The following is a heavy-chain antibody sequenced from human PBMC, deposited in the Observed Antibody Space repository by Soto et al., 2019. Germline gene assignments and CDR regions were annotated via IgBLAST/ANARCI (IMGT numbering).Heavy chain of an antibody. CDR2: VYPGDAET. J-gene: IGHJ3*02. D-gene: IGHD3-10*01. CDR1: GYNFSSQW. CDR3: AKSGVLEI. Sequence: GESLKISCKGSGYNFSSQWIAWVRQKPGKGLEWTGIVYPGDAETRYSPSFQGQVTMSADKSIDTAYLQWSSLKASDTAIYYCAKSGVLEIWGQGTMVTVSS. V-gene: IGHV5-51*01.